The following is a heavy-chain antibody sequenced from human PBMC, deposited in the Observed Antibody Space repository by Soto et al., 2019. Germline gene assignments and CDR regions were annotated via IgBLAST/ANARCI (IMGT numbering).Heavy chain of an antibody. CDR1: GGSIASVGYY. CDR2: IYYGGIT. Sequence: TLCLSCSVSGGSIASVGYYWIWIRQHPGNGLEWIGYIYYGGITYYNPSLKSRITISVDTSKNQFSLKLSSATAADTAMYYFARWIWVRGIIGFNWFDPWGQGTLVTVSS. D-gene: IGHD3-10*01. CDR3: ARWIWVRGIIGFNWFDP. V-gene: IGHV4-31*03. J-gene: IGHJ5*02.